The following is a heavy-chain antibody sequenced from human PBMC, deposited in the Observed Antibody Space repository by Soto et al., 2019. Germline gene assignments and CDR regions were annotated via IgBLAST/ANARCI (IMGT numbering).Heavy chain of an antibody. CDR3: ARRFGRNFDY. CDR1: GDSISSSSYY. J-gene: IGHJ4*02. V-gene: IGHV4-39*07. CDR2: IYYSGST. D-gene: IGHD3-16*01. Sequence: PSETLSLTCTVSGDSISSSSYYWGWIRQPPGKGLEWIGSIYYSGSTYYNPSLKSRVTISVDTSKNQFSLKLSSVTAADTAVYYCARRFGRNFDYWGQGTLVTSPQ.